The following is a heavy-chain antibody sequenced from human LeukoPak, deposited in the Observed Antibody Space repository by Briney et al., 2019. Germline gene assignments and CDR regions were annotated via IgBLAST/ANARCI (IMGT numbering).Heavy chain of an antibody. V-gene: IGHV1-2*02. CDR3: ARDTMVRGVYYYYYIDV. CDR2: INPNSGGT. J-gene: IGHJ6*03. CDR1: GGTFGSFA. D-gene: IGHD3-10*01. Sequence: ASVKVSCKTSGGTFGSFAIAWLRQAPGQGLEWVGWINPNSGGTNYAQKFQGRVTMTRDTSISTAYMELSRLRSDDTAVYYCARDTMVRGVYYYYYIDVWGKGTTVTVSS.